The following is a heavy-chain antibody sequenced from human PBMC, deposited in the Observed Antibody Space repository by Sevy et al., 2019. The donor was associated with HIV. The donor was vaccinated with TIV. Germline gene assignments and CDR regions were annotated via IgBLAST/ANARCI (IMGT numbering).Heavy chain of an antibody. CDR3: AKDGDCSGGSGYSVLLLLAYYFDY. Sequence: GGSLRLSCAASGFTFSSYGMHWVRQAPGKGLEWVAVISYDGSNKYYADSVKGRFTISRDNSKNTLYLQMNSLRAEDTAVYYCAKDGDCSGGSGYSVLLLLAYYFDYWGQGTLVTVSS. CDR1: GFTFSSYG. J-gene: IGHJ4*02. V-gene: IGHV3-30*18. CDR2: ISYDGSNK. D-gene: IGHD2-15*01.